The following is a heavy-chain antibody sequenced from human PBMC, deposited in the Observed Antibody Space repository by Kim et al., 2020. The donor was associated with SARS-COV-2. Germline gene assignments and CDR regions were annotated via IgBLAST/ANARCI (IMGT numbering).Heavy chain of an antibody. CDR2: ISTSSSTI. CDR3: ASIAAAEDLYYYYGMDV. Sequence: GGSLRLSCAASAFTFSSYSVNWVRQAPGKGLEWVSYISTSSSTIYYADSVKGRFTISRDNAKNSLYLQMNSLRDEDTAVYYCASIAAAEDLYYYYGMDV. CDR1: AFTFSSYS. D-gene: IGHD6-13*01. V-gene: IGHV3-48*02. J-gene: IGHJ6*01.